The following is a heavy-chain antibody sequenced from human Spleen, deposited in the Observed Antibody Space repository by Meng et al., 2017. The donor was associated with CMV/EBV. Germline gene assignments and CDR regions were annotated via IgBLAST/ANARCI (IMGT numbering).Heavy chain of an antibody. D-gene: IGHD6-13*01. CDR3: ARSRQQLDNWFDP. J-gene: IGHJ5*02. CDR2: ISPISGGT. CDR1: GYTFTDYY. Sequence: ASVKVSCKGSGYTFTDYYIHWVRQAPGQGLEWMGWISPISGGTFYAQKFQGRVTMTRDTSISTAYMELSRLRSDDTAVYYCARSRQQLDNWFDPWGQGTLVTVSS. V-gene: IGHV1-2*02.